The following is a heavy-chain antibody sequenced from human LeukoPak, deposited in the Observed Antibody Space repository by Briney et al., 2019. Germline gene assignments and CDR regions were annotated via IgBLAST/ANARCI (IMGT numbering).Heavy chain of an antibody. CDR3: ARAPRGATPFDY. V-gene: IGHV1-2*04. CDR1: GYTFTSYG. J-gene: IGHJ4*02. D-gene: IGHD1-26*01. CDR2: INPNSGGT. Sequence: ASVKVSCKASGYTFTSYGISWVRQAPGQGLEWMGWINPNSGGTNYAQKFQGWVTMTRDTSISTAYMELSRLRCDDRAVYYCARAPRGATPFDYWGQGTLVTVSS.